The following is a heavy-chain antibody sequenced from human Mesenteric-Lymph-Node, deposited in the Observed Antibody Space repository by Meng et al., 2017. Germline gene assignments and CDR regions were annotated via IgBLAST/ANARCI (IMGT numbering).Heavy chain of an antibody. CDR3: ARGDSWGLAFDP. D-gene: IGHD3-16*01. CDR1: GYTFTSYG. V-gene: IGHV1-18*01. Sequence: GESLKISCKASGYTFTSYGISWVRQAPGQGLEWMGWISAYNGNTNYAQKLQGRVTMTTDTSTSTAYMELRSLISDDTAVYYCARGDSWGLAFDPWGQGTLVTVSS. CDR2: ISAYNGNT. J-gene: IGHJ5*02.